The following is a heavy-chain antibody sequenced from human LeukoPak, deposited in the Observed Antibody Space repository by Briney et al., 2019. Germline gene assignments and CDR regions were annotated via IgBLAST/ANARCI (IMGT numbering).Heavy chain of an antibody. Sequence: SVKVSCKASGGTFSSYTISWVRQAPGQGLEWMGRIIPILGIANYAQKFQGRVTITADKSTSTAYMELSSLRSEDTAVYYCARDRYCSSTSCADGAFDIWGQGTMVTVSS. CDR3: ARDRYCSSTSCADGAFDI. CDR1: GGTFSSYT. D-gene: IGHD2-2*01. CDR2: IIPILGIA. J-gene: IGHJ3*02. V-gene: IGHV1-69*04.